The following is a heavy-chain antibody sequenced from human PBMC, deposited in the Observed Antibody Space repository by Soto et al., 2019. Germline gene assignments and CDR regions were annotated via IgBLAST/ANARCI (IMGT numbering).Heavy chain of an antibody. J-gene: IGHJ4*02. V-gene: IGHV5-51*01. D-gene: IGHD5-12*01. CDR1: GYSFTTFW. CDR3: ARGIDTAAIFFDY. Sequence: GESLKISCQGAGYSFTTFWIGWVRKMPGKGLEWMGIIYPGDSDTTYSPSFQGQVTISADTSISTAYLQWSSLKASDTAMYYCARGIDTAAIFFDYWGQGTLVTVSS. CDR2: IYPGDSDT.